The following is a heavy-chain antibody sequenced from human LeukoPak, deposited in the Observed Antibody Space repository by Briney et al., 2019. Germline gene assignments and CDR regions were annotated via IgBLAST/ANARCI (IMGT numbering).Heavy chain of an antibody. CDR1: GFTFSDYY. J-gene: IGHJ6*02. V-gene: IGHV3-11*05. D-gene: IGHD3-10*01. Sequence: GGSLRLSCAASGFTFSDYYMSWIRQAPGKGLEWVSYISSSSSYTNYADSVKGRFTISRDNAKNSLYLQMNRLRAEDTAVYYCARDRGSGSYSYYYYGMDVWGQGTTVTVSS. CDR3: ARDRGSGSYSYYYYGMDV. CDR2: ISSSSSYT.